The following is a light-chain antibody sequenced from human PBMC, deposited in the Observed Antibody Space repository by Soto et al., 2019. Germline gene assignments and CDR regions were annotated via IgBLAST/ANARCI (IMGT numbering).Light chain of an antibody. Sequence: EIVLTQSPGTLSLSPGERATLSCRASQSVSSSYLAWYQQKPGQAPRLLIYGASSSATGIPDRFSGSGSGTDFTLTISRLEPEDFAVYYCQQYGSSAETFGQGTKVDIK. CDR1: QSVSSSY. CDR2: GAS. V-gene: IGKV3-20*01. J-gene: IGKJ1*01. CDR3: QQYGSSAET.